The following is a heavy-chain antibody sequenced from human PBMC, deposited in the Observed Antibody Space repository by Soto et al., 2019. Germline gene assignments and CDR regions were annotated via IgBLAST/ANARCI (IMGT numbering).Heavy chain of an antibody. V-gene: IGHV3-23*01. D-gene: IGHD2-2*01. Sequence: SGGSLRLSCAASGFTFSSYSMTWVRQAPGKGLEWVSAISGSGGSTNYADSVKGQFTISRDNSKNTLYLQMNSLRAEDTAVYYCAKDYGYCRSSRCNLIRNDAFDAWGQGTMVTVSS. CDR2: ISGSGGST. CDR1: GFTFSSYS. CDR3: AKDYGYCRSSRCNLIRNDAFDA. J-gene: IGHJ3*01.